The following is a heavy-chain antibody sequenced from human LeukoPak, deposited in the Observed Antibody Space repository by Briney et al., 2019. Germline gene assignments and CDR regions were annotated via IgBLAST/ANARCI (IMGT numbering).Heavy chain of an antibody. J-gene: IGHJ3*02. CDR1: GGSISSYY. CDR2: IYYSGGI. D-gene: IGHD6-13*01. V-gene: IGHV4-59*08. CDR3: ASLFSSSRYSTFDI. Sequence: KPSETLSLTCTVSGGSISSYYWSWIRQPPGKGLEWIGYIYYSGGINYNPSLKSRVTISVDTSKNQFSLKLRSVTAADTAVYYCASLFSSSRYSTFDIWGQGTLVTVSS.